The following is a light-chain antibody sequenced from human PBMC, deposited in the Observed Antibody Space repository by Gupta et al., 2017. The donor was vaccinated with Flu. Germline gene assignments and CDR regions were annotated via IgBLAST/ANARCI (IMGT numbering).Light chain of an antibody. Sequence: QSALTQPPSASGSLGQLVTISCTGSSSDIGGYNYVCWSQQYPGKAPKLMIYEVAKRPSGVPDRFSGSKSGNTASLTVSGLQAEDEAHYYCSSYAGSNILLFGGGTKLTVV. V-gene: IGLV2-8*01. J-gene: IGLJ2*01. CDR3: SSYAGSNILL. CDR2: EVA. CDR1: SSDIGGYNY.